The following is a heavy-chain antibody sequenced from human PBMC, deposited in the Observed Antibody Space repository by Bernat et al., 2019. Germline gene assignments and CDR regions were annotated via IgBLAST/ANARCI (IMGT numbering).Heavy chain of an antibody. CDR3: AKDGEWELLEYYFDY. J-gene: IGHJ4*02. V-gene: IGHV3-30*18. Sequence: QVQLVESGGGVVQPGRSLRLSCAASGFTFSSYGMHWVRQAPGKGLEWVAVKSYDGNDKYYADSVKGRFTISRDNSKNTLYLQMNSLRAEDTAVYYCAKDGEWELLEYYFDYWGQGTLVTVSS. D-gene: IGHD3-10*01. CDR1: GFTFSSYG. CDR2: KSYDGNDK.